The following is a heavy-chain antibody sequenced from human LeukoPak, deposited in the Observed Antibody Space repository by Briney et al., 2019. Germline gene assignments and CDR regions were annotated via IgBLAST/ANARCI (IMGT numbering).Heavy chain of an antibody. Sequence: GASVNVSCKASGYTFTSYYIHWVRQAPGQGLEWMGIINPSGGSTSYAQKFQGRVTMTRDTSTSTVYMQLGSLRSEDTALYYCARSGSRTSCPRDYWGQGTLVTVSS. V-gene: IGHV1-46*01. CDR3: ARSGSRTSCPRDY. J-gene: IGHJ4*02. D-gene: IGHD2-2*01. CDR1: GYTFTSYY. CDR2: INPSGGST.